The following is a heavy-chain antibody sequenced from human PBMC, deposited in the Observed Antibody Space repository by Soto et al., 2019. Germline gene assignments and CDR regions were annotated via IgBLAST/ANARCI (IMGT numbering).Heavy chain of an antibody. Sequence: EVQLLESGGGLVQPGGSLRLSCAASGFTFSSYAMSWVRQAPGKGLEWVSAISGSGGSTYYADSVKGRFTISRDNSKNTLSLQMNRVRAEDTAVYYCAKDGLGFGELPYSDYWGQGTLVTVSS. V-gene: IGHV3-23*01. CDR3: AKDGLGFGELPYSDY. J-gene: IGHJ4*02. CDR1: GFTFSSYA. D-gene: IGHD3-10*01. CDR2: ISGSGGST.